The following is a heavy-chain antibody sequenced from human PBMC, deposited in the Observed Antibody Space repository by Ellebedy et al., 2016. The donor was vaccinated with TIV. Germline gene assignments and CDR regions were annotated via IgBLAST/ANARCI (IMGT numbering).Heavy chain of an antibody. V-gene: IGHV3-30-3*01. J-gene: IGHJ4*02. CDR1: GLTFSNYA. Sequence: PGGSLRLSCAASGLTFSNYAMHWVRQAPGKGLEWVAVISNDGSNEYYADSAKGRLTISRDNSKDTFYLQVNSLRAEDTAVYYCAHFLGNTMVRGVLTALDYWGQGALVTVSS. D-gene: IGHD3-10*01. CDR2: ISNDGSNE. CDR3: AHFLGNTMVRGVLTALDY.